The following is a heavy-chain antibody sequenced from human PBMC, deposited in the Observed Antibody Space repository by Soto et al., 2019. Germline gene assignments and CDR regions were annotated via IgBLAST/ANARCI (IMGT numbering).Heavy chain of an antibody. J-gene: IGHJ2*01. V-gene: IGHV4-59*08. CDR2: MSNSGST. Sequence: QVQLQESGPGLVRPSETLSLTCTVSGASISSYYWTWVRQPPGKGLEWIGYMSNSGSTNYNPSFKSRVTMSGDTSKNQFSLKLSSVTAADTAVYYCVRHATDHRGNAEDWYFDLWGRGTLVTVSS. CDR3: VRHATDHRGNAEDWYFDL. CDR1: GASISSYY. D-gene: IGHD2-15*01.